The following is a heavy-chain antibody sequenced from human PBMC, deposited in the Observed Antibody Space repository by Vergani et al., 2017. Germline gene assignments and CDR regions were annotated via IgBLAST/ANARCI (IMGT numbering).Heavy chain of an antibody. CDR2: IYYSGST. V-gene: IGHV4-39*01. J-gene: IGHJ4*02. Sequence: QVQLQESGPGLVKPSETLSLTCTVSGGSISSSSYYWGWIRQPPGKGLEWIGSIYYSGSTYYNPSLKSRVTISVDTSKNQFSLKLSSVTAADTAVYYCARHVFGTGSWGFDYWGQGSLVTVSS. CDR1: GGSISSSSYY. D-gene: IGHD3-10*01. CDR3: ARHVFGTGSWGFDY.